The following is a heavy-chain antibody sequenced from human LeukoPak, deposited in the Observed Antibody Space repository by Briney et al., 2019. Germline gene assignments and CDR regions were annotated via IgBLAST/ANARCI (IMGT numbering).Heavy chain of an antibody. Sequence: GGSLRLACAASGFSFSSYWMTWVRQAPGKGLEWVANINPDGGKKTYVDSVKGRCTISRDNAKNSLYLQMSSLRVEDTAVYYCASQPAVIDLDCWGQGTLVTVSS. CDR1: GFSFSSYW. CDR3: ASQPAVIDLDC. V-gene: IGHV3-7*01. D-gene: IGHD2/OR15-2a*01. CDR2: INPDGGKK. J-gene: IGHJ4*02.